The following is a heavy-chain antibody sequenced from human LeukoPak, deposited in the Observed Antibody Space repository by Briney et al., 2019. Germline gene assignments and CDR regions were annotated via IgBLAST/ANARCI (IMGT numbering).Heavy chain of an antibody. CDR3: ARRLYYYGSGTRDYYYYYMDV. J-gene: IGHJ6*03. CDR2: IYYSGST. CDR1: GGSISSYY. D-gene: IGHD3-10*01. Sequence: PSETLSLTCTVSGGSISSYYWSWIRQPPGKGLEWIGYIYYSGSTNYNPSLKSRVTISVDTSKNQFSLKLSSVTAADTAVYYCARRLYYYGSGTRDYYYYYMDVWGKGTTVTISS. V-gene: IGHV4-59*12.